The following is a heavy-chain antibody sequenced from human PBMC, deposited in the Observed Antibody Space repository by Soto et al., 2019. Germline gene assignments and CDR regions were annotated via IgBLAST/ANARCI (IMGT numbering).Heavy chain of an antibody. D-gene: IGHD6-13*01. J-gene: IGHJ4*02. CDR3: AKDQEDSSSWYIVYIYYFDY. Sequence: GGSLRLSCAASGFTFSSYAMSWVRQAPGKGLEWVSAISGSGGSTYYADSVKGRFTISRDNSKNTLYLQMNSLRAEDTTVDYGAKDQEDSSSWYIVYIYYFDYWGQGTLVTVSS. CDR1: GFTFSSYA. CDR2: ISGSGGST. V-gene: IGHV3-23*01.